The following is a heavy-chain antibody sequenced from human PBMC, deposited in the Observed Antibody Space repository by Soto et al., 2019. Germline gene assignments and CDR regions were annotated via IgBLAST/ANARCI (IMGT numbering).Heavy chain of an antibody. CDR1: GGSIISCGYY. V-gene: IGHV4-31*03. J-gene: IGHJ4*03. CDR2: IYYSGST. D-gene: IGHD4-17*01. Sequence: TLSLTCTVSGGSIISCGYYWSLIRQHPGKGLEWIGYIYYSGSTYYNPSLKSRVTISVDTSKNQFSLKLSSVTAADTAVYYCARGSTTVVTRFDYWGQGTTVTVSS. CDR3: ARGSTTVVTRFDY.